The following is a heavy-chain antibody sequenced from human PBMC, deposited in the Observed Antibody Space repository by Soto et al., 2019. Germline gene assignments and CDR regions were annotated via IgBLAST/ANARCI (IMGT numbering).Heavy chain of an antibody. Sequence: GGSLRLSCAASGFTFSTYSMNWVRQAPGKGLEWVSYISGSTNTIYYADSVKGRFTISRDNAKNTLYLQMNSLRAEDTAVYYCAKGPGQKYQLHPPVWGQGTTVTVSS. V-gene: IGHV3-48*01. CDR3: AKGPGQKYQLHPPV. CDR2: ISGSTNTI. CDR1: GFTFSTYS. J-gene: IGHJ6*02. D-gene: IGHD2-2*01.